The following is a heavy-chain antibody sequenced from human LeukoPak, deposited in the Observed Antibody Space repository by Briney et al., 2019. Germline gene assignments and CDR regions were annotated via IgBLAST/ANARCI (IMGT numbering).Heavy chain of an antibody. CDR3: AGGQMTAVPLLDY. CDR1: GYPISGFY. J-gene: IGHJ4*02. V-gene: IGHV4-59*01. CDR2: TYYSAST. D-gene: IGHD4-11*01. Sequence: WETLSLTCTVSGYPISGFYWPWIRQPPGRGLEWVGYTYYSASTNYNPSLKSRVTTSSDTSKKEFSMKMSSVTAADTAVYDCAGGQMTAVPLLDYWGQGALVTVSS.